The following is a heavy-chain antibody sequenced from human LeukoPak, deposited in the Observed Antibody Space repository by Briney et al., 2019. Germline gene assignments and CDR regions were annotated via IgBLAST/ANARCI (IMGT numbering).Heavy chain of an antibody. J-gene: IGHJ5*02. CDR1: GGSISSYY. Sequence: SETLSLTCTVSGGSISSYYWSWIRQPPGKGLEWIGYIYYSGSTNYNPSLKSRVTISVDTSKNQFSLKLSSVTAADTAVYYCVQGRLQTWFDPWGQGTLVTVSS. V-gene: IGHV4-59*08. CDR2: IYYSGST. D-gene: IGHD5-24*01. CDR3: VQGRLQTWFDP.